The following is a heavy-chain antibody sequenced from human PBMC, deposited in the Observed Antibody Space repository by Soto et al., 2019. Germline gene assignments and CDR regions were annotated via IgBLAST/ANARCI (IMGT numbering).Heavy chain of an antibody. CDR2: VSGSGGST. CDR3: ARKEGSDTSGYPTTNYYGMDV. Sequence: GGSLRLSCAASGFTFSSYAMTWVRQAPGKGLEWVSTVSGSGGSTYYADSVKGRFTISRDNSKNTLYLQMNSLRAEDTAVYYCARKEGSDTSGYPTTNYYGMDVWGQGTTVTVSS. J-gene: IGHJ6*02. CDR1: GFTFSSYA. V-gene: IGHV3-23*01. D-gene: IGHD3-22*01.